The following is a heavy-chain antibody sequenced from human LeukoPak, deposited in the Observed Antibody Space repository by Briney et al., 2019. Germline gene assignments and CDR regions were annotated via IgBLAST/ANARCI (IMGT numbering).Heavy chain of an antibody. V-gene: IGHV3-48*02. J-gene: IGHJ4*02. CDR3: ARDGCSGGSCYFDY. CDR2: ISSSGSTI. CDR1: GFTFSSYG. D-gene: IGHD2-15*01. Sequence: PGGSLRLSCVASGFTFSSYGMSWVRQAPGKGLEWVSYISSSGSTIYYADSVKGRFTISRDNAKNSLYLQMNSLRDEDTAIYYCARDGCSGGSCYFDYWGQGTLVTVSS.